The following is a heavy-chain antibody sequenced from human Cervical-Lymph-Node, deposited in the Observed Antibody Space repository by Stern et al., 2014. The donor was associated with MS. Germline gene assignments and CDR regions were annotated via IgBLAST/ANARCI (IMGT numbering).Heavy chain of an antibody. CDR1: GYTLTELS. Sequence: LQLVESGAEVKKPGASVKVSCKVSGYTLTELSMHWVRQAPGKGLEWMGSFDPEDGERIYAQKFQGRVTMTEDTSTDTAYMELSSLRSEDTAVYYCATGDFRQQLVPGPYYFYGMDVWGQGTTVTVSS. CDR2: FDPEDGER. V-gene: IGHV1-24*01. D-gene: IGHD6-13*01. J-gene: IGHJ6*02. CDR3: ATGDFRQQLVPGPYYFYGMDV.